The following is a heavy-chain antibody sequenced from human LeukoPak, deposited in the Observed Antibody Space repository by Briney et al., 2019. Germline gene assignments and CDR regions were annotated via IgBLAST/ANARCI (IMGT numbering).Heavy chain of an antibody. J-gene: IGHJ4*02. Sequence: GGSLRLSCAAYGFTFSSYAMHWVRQAPGKGLEWVAVISYDGSNKYYADSVKGRFTISRDNSKNTLYLQMNSLRAEDTAVYYCARDSYQPAGPVLIDYWGQGTLVTVSS. D-gene: IGHD2-2*01. CDR2: ISYDGSNK. CDR1: GFTFSSYA. V-gene: IGHV3-30-3*01. CDR3: ARDSYQPAGPVLIDY.